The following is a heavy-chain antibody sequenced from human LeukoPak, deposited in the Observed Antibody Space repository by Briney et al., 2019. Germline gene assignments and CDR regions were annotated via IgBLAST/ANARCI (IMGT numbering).Heavy chain of an antibody. CDR2: IYYTGRA. Sequence: SETLSLTCSVSTDSMTSYYWSWIRQPPGKGLEWIGYIYYTGRANYNPSLKSRVSISVDTSKSQFSLKFSSVTAADTAVYFCARLHLYYDNLTPRYFDLWGRGTLVTVSS. D-gene: IGHD3-9*01. CDR1: TDSMTSYY. V-gene: IGHV4-59*08. CDR3: ARLHLYYDNLTPRYFDL. J-gene: IGHJ2*01.